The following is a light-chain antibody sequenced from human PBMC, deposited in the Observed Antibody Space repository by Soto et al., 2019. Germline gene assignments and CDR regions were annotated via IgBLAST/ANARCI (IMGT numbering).Light chain of an antibody. CDR2: EVS. CDR3: SSYAGSNIYVV. V-gene: IGLV2-8*01. J-gene: IGLJ2*01. Sequence: QSVRTQPPSASGSPGQSVTISCTGTSSDVGGYNYVSWYQQHPGKAPKLMIYEVSKRPSGVPDRFSGSKSGNTASLTVSGLQAEDEADYYCSSYAGSNIYVVFGGGTKLTVL. CDR1: SSDVGGYNY.